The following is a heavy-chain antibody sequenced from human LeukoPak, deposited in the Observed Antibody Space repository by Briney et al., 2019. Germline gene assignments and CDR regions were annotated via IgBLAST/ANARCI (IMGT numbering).Heavy chain of an antibody. J-gene: IGHJ6*03. V-gene: IGHV5-51*01. D-gene: IGHD2-21*01. CDR3: ARLVNYYYYYMDV. CDR1: GYSFTSYW. Sequence: GESLKISCKGSGYSFTSYWIGWVRQMPGKGLEWMGIIYPGDSDTRYSPSFQGQVTISADKSISTAYMQWSSLKASDTAMYSCARLVNYYYYYMDVWGKGTTVTVSS. CDR2: IYPGDSDT.